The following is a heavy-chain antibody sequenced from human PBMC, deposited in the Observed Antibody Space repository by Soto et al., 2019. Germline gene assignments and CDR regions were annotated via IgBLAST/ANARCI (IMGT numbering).Heavy chain of an antibody. Sequence: ASVKVSCKASGYTFTSYAMHWVRQAPGQRLEWMGWINAGNGNTKYSQKFQGRVTITRDTSASTAYMELSSLRSEDTAVYYCAREFPEGATQMYNWFDPWGQGTLVTVSS. CDR2: INAGNGNT. J-gene: IGHJ5*02. CDR1: GYTFTSYA. V-gene: IGHV1-3*01. CDR3: AREFPEGATQMYNWFDP.